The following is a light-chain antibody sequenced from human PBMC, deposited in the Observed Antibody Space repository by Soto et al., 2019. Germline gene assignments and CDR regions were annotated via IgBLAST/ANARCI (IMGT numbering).Light chain of an antibody. J-gene: IGLJ1*01. V-gene: IGLV1-40*01. CDR3: QSYDSSLSGYV. Sequence: QLVLTQPPSVSGAPGQRVTISCTGSSSNIGAGYDVHWYQQLPGTAPKLLIYGNSNRPSGVPDRFSGSKSGTLASLAITGLQSEDEADYYCQSYDSSLSGYVFGTGTKVTVL. CDR2: GNS. CDR1: SSNIGAGYD.